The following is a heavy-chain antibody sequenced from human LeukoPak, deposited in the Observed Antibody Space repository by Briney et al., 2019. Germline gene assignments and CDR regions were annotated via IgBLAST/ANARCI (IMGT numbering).Heavy chain of an antibody. CDR1: GGSISSGGYY. CDR2: IYHSGST. CDR3: ARDSPDGYSSLGS. D-gene: IGHD6-6*01. J-gene: IGHJ4*02. V-gene: IGHV4-30-2*01. Sequence: SETLSLTCTVSGGSISSGGYYWSWIRQPPGKGLEWIGYIYHSGSTYYNPSLKSRVTISVDRSKNQFSLKLSSVTAADTAVYYCARDSPDGYSSLGSWGQGTLVTVSS.